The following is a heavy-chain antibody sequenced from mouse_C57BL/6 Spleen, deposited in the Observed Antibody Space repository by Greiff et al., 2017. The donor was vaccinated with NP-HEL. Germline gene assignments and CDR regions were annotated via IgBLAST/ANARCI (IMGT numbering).Heavy chain of an antibody. Sequence: EVKLVESGGGLVKPGGSLKLSCAASGFTFSSYAMSWVRQTPEKRLEWVATISDGGSYTYYPDNVKGRFTISRDNAKNNLYLQMSHLKSEDTAMYYCARDDGNYGFAYWGQGTLVTVSA. CDR2: ISDGGSYT. D-gene: IGHD2-1*01. V-gene: IGHV5-4*01. J-gene: IGHJ3*01. CDR3: ARDDGNYGFAY. CDR1: GFTFSSYA.